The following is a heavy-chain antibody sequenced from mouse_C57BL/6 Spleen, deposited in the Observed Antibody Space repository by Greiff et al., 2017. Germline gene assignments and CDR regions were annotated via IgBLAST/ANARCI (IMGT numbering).Heavy chain of an antibody. V-gene: IGHV1-81*01. CDR2: IYPRSGNT. Sequence: VKLVESGAELARPGASVKLSCKASGYTFTSYGISWVKQRTGQGLEWIGEIYPRSGNTYYNEKFKGKATLTADKSSSTAYMELRSLTSEDSAVYFCARRGYYGSSLWYFDVWGTGTTVTVSS. CDR1: GYTFTSYG. D-gene: IGHD1-1*01. J-gene: IGHJ1*03. CDR3: ARRGYYGSSLWYFDV.